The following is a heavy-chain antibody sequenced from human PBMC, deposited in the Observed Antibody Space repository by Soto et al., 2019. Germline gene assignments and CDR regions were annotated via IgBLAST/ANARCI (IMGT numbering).Heavy chain of an antibody. CDR3: ARDKKPGPPEFCDA. V-gene: IGHV3-30*04. Sequence: QVQLVESGGGVVQPGRSLRLSCAASGFSLSSYPMHWVRQAPGKGPEWVAVISFDGTIQLYADSVKGRFTISRDTSTNTLFLQMNSLTTEDTAMFYFARDKKPGPPEFCDAWGQGTLVTVSS. D-gene: IGHD2-2*01. CDR2: ISFDGTIQ. CDR1: GFSLSSYP. J-gene: IGHJ5*02.